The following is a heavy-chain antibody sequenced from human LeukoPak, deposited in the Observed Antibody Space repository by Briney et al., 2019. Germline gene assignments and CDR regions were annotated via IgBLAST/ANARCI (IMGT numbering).Heavy chain of an antibody. Sequence: SETLSLTCTVSGGSISSYYWSWIRQPAGKGLEWIGRIYTSGSTNYNPSLKSRVTMSVDTSKNQFSLKLSSVTAAGTAVYYCARGEISDIVVVPAAAEDAFDIWGQGTMVTVSS. J-gene: IGHJ3*02. CDR1: GGSISSYY. CDR3: ARGEISDIVVVPAAAEDAFDI. CDR2: IYTSGST. V-gene: IGHV4-4*07. D-gene: IGHD2-2*01.